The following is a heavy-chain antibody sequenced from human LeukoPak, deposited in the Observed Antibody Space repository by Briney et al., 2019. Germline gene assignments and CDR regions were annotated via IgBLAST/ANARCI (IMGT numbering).Heavy chain of an antibody. J-gene: IGHJ3*02. CDR1: GYTFTSYG. CDR3: ARNRAVTTAFDI. V-gene: IGHV1-18*01. CDR2: ISAYNGNT. Sequence: ASVKVSCKTSGYTFTSYGISWVRQAPGQGLEWMGWISAYNGNTNYAQKLQGRVTMTTDTSTSTAYMELRSLRSDDTAVYYCARNRAVTTAFDIWGQGTMVTVSS. D-gene: IGHD4-17*01.